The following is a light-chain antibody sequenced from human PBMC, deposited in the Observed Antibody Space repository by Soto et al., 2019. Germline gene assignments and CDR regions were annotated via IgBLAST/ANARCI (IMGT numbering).Light chain of an antibody. Sequence: DIQMTQSPSSLSASVGDRVTITCRASQGISSYFAWYQQKLGKVPKLLISAASTLQSGVPSRFSGSGSGTDFTLTISSLQPDDVATSYCQKYSSFITFGQHTRLEI. CDR1: QGISSY. V-gene: IGKV1-27*01. J-gene: IGKJ5*01. CDR2: AAS. CDR3: QKYSSFIT.